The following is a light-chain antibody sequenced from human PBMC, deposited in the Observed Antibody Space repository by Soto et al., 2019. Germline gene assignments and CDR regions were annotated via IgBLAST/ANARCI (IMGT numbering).Light chain of an antibody. V-gene: IGLV2-8*01. Sequence: QSVLTXPPSASGSPGQSVTISCTGTKNDIGVYDFVSWYQHHPGKAPRLIIYEVVQRPSGVPDRFSGSKSGNTASLTVSGLQAADEADYFCKSYAGSNTYVFGSGTKV. J-gene: IGLJ1*01. CDR2: EVV. CDR1: KNDIGVYDF. CDR3: KSYAGSNTYV.